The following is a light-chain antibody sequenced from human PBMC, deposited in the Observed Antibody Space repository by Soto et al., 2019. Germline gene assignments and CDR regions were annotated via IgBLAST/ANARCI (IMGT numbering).Light chain of an antibody. V-gene: IGKV3-15*01. Sequence: EIVMTQSPATLSVSPGERATLSCRASQSVSSNLAWYQQKPGQAPRLLIYGASTRATSIPARFSGSGSGTEFTLTISSLQSEDFAVYYCQQRVTWPPLTFGGGTKVEIK. CDR1: QSVSSN. J-gene: IGKJ4*01. CDR3: QQRVTWPPLT. CDR2: GAS.